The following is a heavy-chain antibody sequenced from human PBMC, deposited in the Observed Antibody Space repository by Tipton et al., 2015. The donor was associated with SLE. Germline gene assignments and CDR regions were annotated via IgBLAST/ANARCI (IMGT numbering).Heavy chain of an antibody. CDR2: IYTSGST. CDR3: ARGVRIAVVKGWYFDL. Sequence: TLSLTCTVSGGSISSGSYYWSWIRQPAGKGLEWIGRIYTSGSTNYNPSLKSRVTISVETSKSQFSLKLTSVTAADTAVYYCARGVRIAVVKGWYFDLWGRGTLVTVSS. V-gene: IGHV4-61*02. J-gene: IGHJ2*01. D-gene: IGHD6-19*01. CDR1: GGSISSGSYY.